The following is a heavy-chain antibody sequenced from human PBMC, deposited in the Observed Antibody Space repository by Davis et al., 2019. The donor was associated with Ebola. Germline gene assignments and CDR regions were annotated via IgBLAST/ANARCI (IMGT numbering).Heavy chain of an antibody. D-gene: IGHD5-24*01. CDR3: ARQSVEMATISHFDY. Sequence: SETLSLTCTVSGGSISSGDYYWNWIRQPPGKGLEWIGYIHYSGTTSYNPSLKSRVSISVDTSKNQVSLKLRSATAADTAMYYCARQSVEMATISHFDYWGQGTLVTVSS. V-gene: IGHV4-61*08. CDR2: IHYSGTT. J-gene: IGHJ4*02. CDR1: GGSISSGDYY.